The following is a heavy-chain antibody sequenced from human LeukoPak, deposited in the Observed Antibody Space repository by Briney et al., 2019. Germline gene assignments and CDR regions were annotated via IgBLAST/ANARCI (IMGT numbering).Heavy chain of an antibody. CDR3: AREDYYSSGRSDYGVDV. D-gene: IGHD3-10*01. CDR2: INPNSGGT. CDR1: GYTFTGYC. V-gene: IGHV1-2*02. J-gene: IGHJ6*02. Sequence: GASVKVSCKASGYTFTGYCMHWARQAPGQGLEWMGWINPNSGGTNYAQKFQGRVTMTRDTSISTAYMELSRLRSDDTAVYYCAREDYYSSGRSDYGVDVWGQGTTVTVSS.